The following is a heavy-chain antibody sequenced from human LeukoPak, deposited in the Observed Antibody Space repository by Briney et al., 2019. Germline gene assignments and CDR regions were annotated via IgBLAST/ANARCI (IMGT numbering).Heavy chain of an antibody. CDR3: ARESENYYFDY. V-gene: IGHV4-31*03. Sequence: SETLSLTCTVSGGSISSGGYYWSWIRQHPGKGLEWIGYIYYSGSTYYNPSLKSRVTISVDTSKNQFSLKLSSVTAADTAVYYCARESENYYFDYWGQGTLVTVSS. J-gene: IGHJ4*02. CDR2: IYYSGST. CDR1: GGSISSGGYY.